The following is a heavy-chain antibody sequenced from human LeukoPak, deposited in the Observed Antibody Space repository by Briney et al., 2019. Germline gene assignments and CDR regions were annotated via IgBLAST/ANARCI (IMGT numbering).Heavy chain of an antibody. CDR2: ISSSSSYI. D-gene: IGHD1-26*01. CDR1: GFTFSSYS. V-gene: IGHV3-21*01. CDR3: ARYSGIAGFDP. Sequence: GGSLRLSCAASGFTFSSYSMNWVRQAPGKGLEWVSSISSSSSYIYYADSVKGRFTISRDNAKDSLYLQMNSLRAEDTAVYYCARYSGIAGFDPWGQGTLVTVSS. J-gene: IGHJ5*02.